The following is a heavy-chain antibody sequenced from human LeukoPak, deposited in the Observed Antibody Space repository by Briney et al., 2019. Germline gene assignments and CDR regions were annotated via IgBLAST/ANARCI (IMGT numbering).Heavy chain of an antibody. CDR2: IIPIFGTA. D-gene: IGHD3-10*01. J-gene: IGHJ6*03. Sequence: ASVKVSCKASGGTFSSYAISWVRQAPGQGLEWMAGIIPIFGTANYAQKFQGRVTITADESTSTAYMELSSLRSEDTAVYYCARSRGSGSYPKAPYYMDVWGKGTTVTISS. CDR3: ARSRGSGSYPKAPYYMDV. CDR1: GGTFSSYA. V-gene: IGHV1-69*13.